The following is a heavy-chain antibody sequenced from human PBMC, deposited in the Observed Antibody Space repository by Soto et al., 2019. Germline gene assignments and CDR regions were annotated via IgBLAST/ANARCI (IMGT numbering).Heavy chain of an antibody. V-gene: IGHV5-51*01. CDR1: GYSFTSYW. J-gene: IGHJ6*02. D-gene: IGHD2-2*01. CDR3: ARHGSTHYYYYGMDV. CDR2: IYPGDSDT. Sequence: PGEWLKISCKGSGYSFTSYWSGWVRQMPGKGLEWLWIIYPGDSDTSYSPSFQGPVTISADTSISTAYLQWTSLKASDTAMYYCARHGSTHYYYYGMDVWGQGTTVTVSS.